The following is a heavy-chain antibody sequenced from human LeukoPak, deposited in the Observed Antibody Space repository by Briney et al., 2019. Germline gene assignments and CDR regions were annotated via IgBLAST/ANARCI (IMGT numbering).Heavy chain of an antibody. Sequence: SETLSLTCTVSGGSISSYYWSWIQQPPGKGLEWIGYIYYSGSTNYNPSLRSRVTISVDTSKNQFSLKLSSVTAADTAVYYCARASDYTAMVYDYWGQGTLVTVSS. D-gene: IGHD5-18*01. CDR3: ARASDYTAMVYDY. J-gene: IGHJ4*02. CDR1: GGSISSYY. CDR2: IYYSGST. V-gene: IGHV4-59*01.